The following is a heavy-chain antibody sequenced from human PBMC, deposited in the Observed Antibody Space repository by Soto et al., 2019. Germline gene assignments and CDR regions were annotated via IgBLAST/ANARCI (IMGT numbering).Heavy chain of an antibody. CDR3: ARRGRDAFWGPLNYIDY. J-gene: IGHJ4*02. Sequence: EVQLVQSGAEVKKPGESLKISCKGSGYSFTSYWIGWVRQMPGKGLEWMGIIFPGDSDTTYSPSFQGQVTISADKSNSTAYLQWNSLKASDSAMYYCARRGRDAFWGPLNYIDYWCQGSLVTVSS. V-gene: IGHV5-51*03. CDR1: GYSFTSYW. CDR2: IFPGDSDT. D-gene: IGHD3-16*01.